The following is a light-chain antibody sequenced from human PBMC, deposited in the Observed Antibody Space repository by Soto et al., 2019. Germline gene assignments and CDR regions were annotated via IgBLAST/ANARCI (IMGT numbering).Light chain of an antibody. CDR2: GAS. V-gene: IGKV3-20*01. Sequence: EIVLTQSPDTLSLSPGERATLSCRASPNFSSNYLAWYQHKPGQAPRLLIYGASSRAAGIPDRFSASWSGTDFTLTISRIEPEDFAVYFCQQYGSKPRCSFGQGTKLEIK. CDR3: QQYGSKPRCS. J-gene: IGKJ2*01. CDR1: PNFSSNY.